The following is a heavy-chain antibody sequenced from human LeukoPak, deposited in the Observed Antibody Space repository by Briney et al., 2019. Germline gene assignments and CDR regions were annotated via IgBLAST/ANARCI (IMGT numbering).Heavy chain of an antibody. CDR2: INPNSGGT. CDR3: ARDGYDSSGHRYYFDY. Sequence: ASVKVSCKASVYTFTCYYMHWVRQAPGQGLEWMGWINPNSGGTNYAQKFQGRVTMTRDTSISTAYMELSRLRSDDTAVYYCARDGYDSSGHRYYFDYWGQGTLVTVSS. J-gene: IGHJ4*02. CDR1: VYTFTCYY. V-gene: IGHV1-2*02. D-gene: IGHD3-22*01.